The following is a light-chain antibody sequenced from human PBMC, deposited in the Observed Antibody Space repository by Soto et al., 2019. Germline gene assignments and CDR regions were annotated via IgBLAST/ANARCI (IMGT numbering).Light chain of an antibody. V-gene: IGKV3-15*01. CDR3: QQYIRWPLT. Sequence: EIVLTQSPATLSVSPGERVTLSCRASQSVGSSLAWYQQKPGQAPRLLIYGASTRATGIPARFSGSGSGTEFTLTITSLQPDDFATYYCQQYIRWPLTFGGGTKVDI. J-gene: IGKJ4*01. CDR2: GAS. CDR1: QSVGSS.